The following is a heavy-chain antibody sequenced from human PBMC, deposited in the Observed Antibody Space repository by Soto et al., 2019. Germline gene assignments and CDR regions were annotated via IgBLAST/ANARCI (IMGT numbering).Heavy chain of an antibody. J-gene: IGHJ4*02. Sequence: SETLSLTCAVSGGSIISSNWWSWVRQPPGKGLEWIGEIYHSGSTNYNPSLKSRVTISVDKSKNQFSLKLSSVTAADTAVYYCAREGGRYCTGGSCQVDYWGQGTLVTVSS. D-gene: IGHD2-15*01. CDR2: IYHSGST. V-gene: IGHV4-4*02. CDR3: AREGGRYCTGGSCQVDY. CDR1: GGSIISSNW.